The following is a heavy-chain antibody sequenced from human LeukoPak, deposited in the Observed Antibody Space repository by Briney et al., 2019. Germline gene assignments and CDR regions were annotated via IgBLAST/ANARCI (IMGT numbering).Heavy chain of an antibody. CDR3: AKRGAEVGATVAPGDY. D-gene: IGHD1-26*01. CDR1: GFTFANYA. Sequence: GGSLRLSCAASGFTFANYAMSWVRQAPGKGLKWVSAISDSGGNTYSADSVRGRFTISRDNSRNTLYLQMNSLRAEDTAVYYCAKRGAEVGATVAPGDYWGQGTLVTVSS. J-gene: IGHJ4*02. V-gene: IGHV3-23*01. CDR2: ISDSGGNT.